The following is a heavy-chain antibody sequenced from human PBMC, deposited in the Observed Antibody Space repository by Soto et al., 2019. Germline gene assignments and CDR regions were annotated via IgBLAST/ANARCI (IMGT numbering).Heavy chain of an antibody. CDR3: ARDNNYGSGIDY. Sequence: KASETLSLTCTVSGGSISSYYWSWIRQPPGKGLEWIGYIYYSGSTNYNPSLKSRVTISVDTSKNQFSLKLSSVTAADTAVYYCARDNNYGSGIDYWGQGTLVTVSS. D-gene: IGHD3-10*01. CDR2: IYYSGST. CDR1: GGSISSYY. J-gene: IGHJ4*02. V-gene: IGHV4-59*01.